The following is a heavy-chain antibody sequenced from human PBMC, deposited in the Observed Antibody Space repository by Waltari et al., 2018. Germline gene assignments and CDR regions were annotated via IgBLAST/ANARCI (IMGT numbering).Heavy chain of an antibody. D-gene: IGHD4-17*01. CDR2: IYYSGST. CDR3: ASRWMTTTPFDY. J-gene: IGHJ4*02. CDR1: GGSIRSSSYY. V-gene: IGHV4-39*01. Sequence: QLQLQESGPGLVKPSETLSLTCTVSGGSIRSSSYYWGWIRQPPGKGLEWIGSIYYSGSTYYNPSLKSRVTISVDTSKNQFSLKLSSVTAADTAVYYCASRWMTTTPFDYWGQGTLVTVSS.